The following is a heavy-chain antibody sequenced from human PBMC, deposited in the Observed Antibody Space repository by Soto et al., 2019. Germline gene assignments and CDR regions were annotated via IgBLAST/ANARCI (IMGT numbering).Heavy chain of an antibody. D-gene: IGHD3-16*02. J-gene: IGHJ6*02. Sequence: EVQLVESGGGLIQPGGSLGLSCAASGFTVSSNFMCWVRQPPGEGLEWVSVIYRGDGTYYADSVKGRFTISRDNSKNTLYLQMNSLRVEDTAVYFCARYYRYSGGTSGGMDVWGQGTTVTVSS. CDR2: IYRGDGT. CDR1: GFTVSSNF. V-gene: IGHV3-53*01. CDR3: ARYYRYSGGTSGGMDV.